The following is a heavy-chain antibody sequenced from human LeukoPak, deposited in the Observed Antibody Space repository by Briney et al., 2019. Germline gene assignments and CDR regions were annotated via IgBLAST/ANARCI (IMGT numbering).Heavy chain of an antibody. CDR3: ARDRVPDDAFDI. V-gene: IGHV3-30*03. Sequence: GRPLRLSCAASGFTFSSYGMHWVRQAPGKGLEWVAVISYDGSNKYYADSVKGRFTISRDNSKNTLYLQMNSLRAEDTAVYYCARDRVPDDAFDIWGQGTMVTVSS. D-gene: IGHD1-14*01. CDR1: GFTFSSYG. J-gene: IGHJ3*02. CDR2: ISYDGSNK.